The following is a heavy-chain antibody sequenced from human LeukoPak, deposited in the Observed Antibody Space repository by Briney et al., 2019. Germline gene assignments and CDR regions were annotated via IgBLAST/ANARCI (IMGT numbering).Heavy chain of an antibody. V-gene: IGHV3-30*04. CDR1: GFTFSSYA. D-gene: IGHD6-13*01. CDR3: ARDDYSSSWYYSY. CDR2: ISYDGSNK. J-gene: IGHJ4*02. Sequence: GRSLRLSCAASGFTFSSYAMHWVRQAPGKGLEWVAVISYDGSNKYYADSVKGRFTISRDNSKNTLYLQMNSLRAEDTAAYYCARDDYSSSWYYSYWGQGTLVTVSS.